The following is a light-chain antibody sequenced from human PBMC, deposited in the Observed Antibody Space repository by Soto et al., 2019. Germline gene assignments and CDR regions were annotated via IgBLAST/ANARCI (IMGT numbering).Light chain of an antibody. J-gene: IGKJ1*01. CDR3: QQADSFPRT. CDR2: SAS. V-gene: IGKV1D-12*01. CDR1: QGISTW. Sequence: DIQMTQSPSSVSASVGDRVTITCRASQGISTWLAWYQQKPGEAPNLLIYSASTLHSGVPSRFSGSGSGTDFTLTISSLQPEDFATYYCQQADSFPRTFGQGTKVDVK.